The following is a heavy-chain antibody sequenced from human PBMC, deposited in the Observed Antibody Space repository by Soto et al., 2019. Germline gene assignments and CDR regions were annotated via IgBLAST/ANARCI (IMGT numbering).Heavy chain of an antibody. CDR2: IFSNDEK. CDR1: GFSLSNARMG. CDR3: ARIQIVVVPANRRTYYYYYGMDV. J-gene: IGHJ6*02. V-gene: IGHV2-26*01. Sequence: SGPTLVNPTETLTLTFTVSGFSLSNARMGVSWIRQPPGKALEWLAHIFSNDEKSYSTSLKSRLTISKDTSKSQVVLTMTNMDPVDTATYYCARIQIVVVPANRRTYYYYYGMDVWGQGTTVTVSS. D-gene: IGHD2-2*01.